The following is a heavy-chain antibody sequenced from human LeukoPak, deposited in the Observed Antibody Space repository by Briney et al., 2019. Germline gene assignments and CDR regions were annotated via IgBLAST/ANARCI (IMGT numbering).Heavy chain of an antibody. D-gene: IGHD2-2*02. Sequence: SVKVSCKASGGTFSSYAISWVRQAPGQGLEWMGGIIPIFGTANYAQKFQGRVTITADESTSTAYMELSSLRSEDTAVYYCARRAGYCSSTSCYTGAGWFDPWGQGTLVTVSS. J-gene: IGHJ5*02. CDR3: ARRAGYCSSTSCYTGAGWFDP. CDR1: GGTFSSYA. V-gene: IGHV1-69*13. CDR2: IIPIFGTA.